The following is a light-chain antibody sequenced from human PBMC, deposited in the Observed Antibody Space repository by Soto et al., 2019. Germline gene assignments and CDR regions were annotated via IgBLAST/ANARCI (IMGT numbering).Light chain of an antibody. V-gene: IGKV3-20*01. CDR1: QSVRSNF. CDR3: QRYDSFWT. J-gene: IGKJ1*01. CDR2: GAS. Sequence: EIVLTQSPGTLSLSPGERATLSCRASQSVRSNFLAWYQQKHGQAPRLLIYGASNSATVTPDRVSGSGSGTTFTLSILSLEAEDVAMCYCQRYDSFWTFGQGTKGDI.